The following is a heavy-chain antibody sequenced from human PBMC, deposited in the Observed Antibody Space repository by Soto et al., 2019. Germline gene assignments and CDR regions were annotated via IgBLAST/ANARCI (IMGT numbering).Heavy chain of an antibody. Sequence: SETLSVTCTVPGDSVTMGTYYRSWIRQPPGKGLEWIGFIHYSGSTNYNPSLKSRVAISVDTSKNQFSLKLSSVTAADTAVYYCARQRGVFSSTENWFDPWGQGTLVTVSS. CDR2: IHYSGST. D-gene: IGHD6-13*01. V-gene: IGHV4-61*01. CDR1: GDSVTMGTYY. J-gene: IGHJ5*02. CDR3: ARQRGVFSSTENWFDP.